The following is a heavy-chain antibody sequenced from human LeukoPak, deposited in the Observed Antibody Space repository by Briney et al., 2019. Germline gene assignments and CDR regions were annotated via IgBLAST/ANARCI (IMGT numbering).Heavy chain of an antibody. CDR1: GVTFSRQE. V-gene: IGHV3-33*08. J-gene: IGHJ4*02. D-gene: IGHD1-26*01. Sequence: GGSLRLSCVGYGVTFSRQEINWVRQAPGKGLEWVAVIWYDGSNKYYADSVKGRFTISRDNSKNTLYLQMNSLRAEDTAVYYCARDRGSYWDGGNDYWGQGTLVTVSS. CDR3: ARDRGSYWDGGNDY. CDR2: IWYDGSNK.